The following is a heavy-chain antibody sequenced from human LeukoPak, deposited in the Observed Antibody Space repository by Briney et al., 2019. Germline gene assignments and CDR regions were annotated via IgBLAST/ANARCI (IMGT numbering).Heavy chain of an antibody. CDR1: GGSISSSSYY. CDR2: IYYSGST. J-gene: IGHJ3*02. CDR3: ARQYTVVTYDAFDI. V-gene: IGHV4-39*01. Sequence: SETLSLTCTVSGGSISSSSYYWGWIRQPPGKGLEWIGSIYYSGSTYYNPSLKSRVTISVDTSKNQFSLKLSSVTAADTAVYYCARQYTVVTYDAFDIWGQGTMVTVSS. D-gene: IGHD4-23*01.